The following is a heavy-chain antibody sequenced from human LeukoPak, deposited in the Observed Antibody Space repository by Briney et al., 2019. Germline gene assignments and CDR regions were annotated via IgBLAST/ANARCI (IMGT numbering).Heavy chain of an antibody. Sequence: PGRSLRLSCAASGFTFSSYAMHWVRQAPGKGLEWVAVISYDGSNKYYADSVKGRFTISRDNSKNTLYLQMNSLRAEDTAVYYCARDRTAMVLSAFGYWGQGTLVTVSS. V-gene: IGHV3-30*01. CDR2: ISYDGSNK. D-gene: IGHD5-18*01. J-gene: IGHJ4*02. CDR1: GFTFSSYA. CDR3: ARDRTAMVLSAFGY.